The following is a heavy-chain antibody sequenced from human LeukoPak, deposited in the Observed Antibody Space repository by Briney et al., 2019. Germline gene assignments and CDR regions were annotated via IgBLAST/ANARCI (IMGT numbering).Heavy chain of an antibody. V-gene: IGHV4-59*11. CDR1: GGSMSGLH. J-gene: IGHJ4*02. D-gene: IGHD1-26*01. CDR3: ARDVGASNFDS. Sequence: SETLSLTCTVSGGSMSGLHWSWIRQPPGKGLEWIGYIYYSGSANYNPSLKSRVTISVDSKNQFSLKLTSVTAADTAVYYCARDVGASNFDSWGQGVQVTVSS. CDR2: IYYSGSA.